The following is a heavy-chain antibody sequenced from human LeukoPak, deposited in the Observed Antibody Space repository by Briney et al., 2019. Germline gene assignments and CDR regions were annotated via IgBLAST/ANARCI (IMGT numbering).Heavy chain of an antibody. V-gene: IGHV1-69*04. CDR3: ARAAGSSGWYSMEWFDP. Sequence: ASVKVSCKASGGTFSSYATSWVRQAPGQGLEWMGRIIPILGIANYAQKFQGRATITADKSTSTAYMELSSLRSEDTAVYYCARAAGSSGWYSMEWFDPWGQGTLVTVSS. CDR2: IIPILGIA. J-gene: IGHJ5*02. D-gene: IGHD6-19*01. CDR1: GGTFSSYA.